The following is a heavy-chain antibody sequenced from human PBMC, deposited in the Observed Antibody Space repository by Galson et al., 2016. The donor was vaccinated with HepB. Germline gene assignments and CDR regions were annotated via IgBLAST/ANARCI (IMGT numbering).Heavy chain of an antibody. J-gene: IGHJ4*02. Sequence: SLRLSCAASGFTFDDYTMHWVRQAPGKGLEWVSLVRWDATTIYYADSVKGRFTISRDNSKNSLYLQMNSLTSEDTALYYCARETTIWGNGFQYWGQGTLVTVSS. CDR1: GFTFDDYT. V-gene: IGHV3-43*01. CDR3: ARETTIWGNGFQY. CDR2: VRWDATTI. D-gene: IGHD4-23*01.